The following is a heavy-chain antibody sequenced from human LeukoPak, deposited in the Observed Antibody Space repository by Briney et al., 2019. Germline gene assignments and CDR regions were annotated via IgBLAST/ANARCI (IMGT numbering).Heavy chain of an antibody. CDR3: AGLVVGTATTDY. V-gene: IGHV4-39*01. CDR2: IFYSGST. Sequence: SETLSLTCTVSGGSISSSNYYWGPIRQPPGKGLEWIGNIFYSGSTHYNPSLKSRVTISVDTSKNQVSLKLNSVTAADTAVYHCAGLVVGTATTDYWGQGTLVTVSS. CDR1: GGSISSSNYY. D-gene: IGHD2-21*02. J-gene: IGHJ4*02.